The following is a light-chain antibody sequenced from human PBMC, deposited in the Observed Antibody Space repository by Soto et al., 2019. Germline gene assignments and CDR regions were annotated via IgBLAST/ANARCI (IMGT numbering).Light chain of an antibody. CDR1: ESVSSN. CDR2: DAS. CDR3: QQRSSWPPVT. J-gene: IGKJ5*01. Sequence: LVLTQSPGTLSLSPVERATLSCRASESVSSNLAWYQQKPGQAPRLLIYDASNRATGIPARFSGSGSGTDFTLTISSLEPEDFAVYYCQQRSSWPPVTFGQGTRLEIK. V-gene: IGKV3-11*01.